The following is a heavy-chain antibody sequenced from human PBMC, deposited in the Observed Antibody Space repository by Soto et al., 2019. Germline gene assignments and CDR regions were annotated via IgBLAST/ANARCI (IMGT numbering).Heavy chain of an antibody. D-gene: IGHD3-3*01. Sequence: PSETLSLTCTVSSTVTGGSVSSGSYYWSWIRQSPGRGLEWLGYIYYSGSTNYNPSLKSRITISVDTSKNQFSLRLRFVTAADTAVYYCARISAIFGVIISHGHLDYWGQGTLVTVSS. CDR1: STVTGGSVSSGSYY. CDR2: IYYSGST. V-gene: IGHV4-61*01. J-gene: IGHJ4*02. CDR3: ARISAIFGVIISHGHLDY.